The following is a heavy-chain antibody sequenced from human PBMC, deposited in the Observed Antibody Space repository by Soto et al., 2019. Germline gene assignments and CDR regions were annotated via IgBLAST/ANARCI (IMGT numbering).Heavy chain of an antibody. Sequence: PSATLSLACSVSGDTITSYYWAWIRPTAGKGLEWIGRIYSSGSTKYNPSLQRRVTMSLDTSKNQFSLRLTSVTADDTAGYYCARGERFSVWFDPWVQRTVVSGS. CDR2: IYSSGST. D-gene: IGHD3-3*01. V-gene: IGHV4-4*07. J-gene: IGHJ5*02. CDR3: ARGERFSVWFDP. CDR1: GDTITSYY.